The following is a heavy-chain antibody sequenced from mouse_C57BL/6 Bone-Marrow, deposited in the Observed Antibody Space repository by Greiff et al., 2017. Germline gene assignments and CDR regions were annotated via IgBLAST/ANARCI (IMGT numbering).Heavy chain of an antibody. D-gene: IGHD1-1*01. J-gene: IGHJ1*03. CDR3: ARLNYYGPYWYFDV. CDR1: GYTFTSYW. V-gene: IGHV1-64*01. Sequence: VQLQQPGAELVKPGASVKLSCKASGYTFTSYWMHWVKQRTGQGLEWIGMIHPNSGSTNYNEKLKSKATLTVDKSSSTAYMQLSSLTSEDSAVYYCARLNYYGPYWYFDVWGTGTTVTVSS. CDR2: IHPNSGST.